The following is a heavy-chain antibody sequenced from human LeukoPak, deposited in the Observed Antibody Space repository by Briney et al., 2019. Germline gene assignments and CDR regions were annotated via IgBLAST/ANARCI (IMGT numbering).Heavy chain of an antibody. CDR2: FDPEDGET. CDR3: ATDHSFLHTGGFDY. D-gene: IGHD2/OR15-2a*01. J-gene: IGHJ4*02. CDR1: GYTLTELS. V-gene: IGHV1-24*01. Sequence: ASVKVSCKVSGYTLTELSMHWVRQAPGKGLEWMGGFDPEDGETIYAQKFQGRVTMTEDTSTDTAYMELSSLRSEDTAVYYCATDHSFLHTGGFDYWGQGTLVTVSS.